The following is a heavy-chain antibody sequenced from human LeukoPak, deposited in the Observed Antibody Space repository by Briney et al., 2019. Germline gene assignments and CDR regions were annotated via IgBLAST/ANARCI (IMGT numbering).Heavy chain of an antibody. CDR3: AKGHTSGMI. D-gene: IGHD3-16*01. CDR2: ISSSGTTM. Sequence: GGSLRLSCAASGFTFSDYYMSWIRQTPGKGLEWVSYISSSGTTMEYADSVKGRFTISRDNAKDSLYLQMNSLGAEDTAVYYCAKGHTSGMIWGQGTLVTLSS. CDR1: GFTFSDYY. J-gene: IGHJ4*02. V-gene: IGHV3-11*01.